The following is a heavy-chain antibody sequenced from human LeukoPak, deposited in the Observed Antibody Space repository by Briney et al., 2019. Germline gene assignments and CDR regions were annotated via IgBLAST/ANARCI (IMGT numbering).Heavy chain of an antibody. V-gene: IGHV4-4*07. D-gene: IGHD3-16*01. J-gene: IGHJ5*02. CDR3: ARGDYYDGGGRNWFDP. Sequence: SETLSLTCTVSGSSMSDYYWSFIRQPAGKGLEWIGRIHPSGTTYFNPSLKSRVTMSMDTSQSQFSLRLTSMTAADTAVYFCARGDYYDGGGRNWFDPWGQGILVAVSS. CDR2: IHPSGTT. CDR1: GSSMSDYY.